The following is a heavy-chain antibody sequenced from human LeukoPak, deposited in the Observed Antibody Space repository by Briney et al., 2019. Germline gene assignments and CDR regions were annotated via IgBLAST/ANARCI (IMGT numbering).Heavy chain of an antibody. Sequence: GGSLRLSCAASGFTFSSYDMHWVRQATGKGLEWVSAIGTAGDTYYPGSVKGRFTISRENAKNSLYLQMNSLRAGDTAVYYCARAPLDCSGGSCPYYFDYWGQGTLVTVSS. J-gene: IGHJ4*02. CDR3: ARAPLDCSGGSCPYYFDY. CDR1: GFTFSSYD. CDR2: IGTAGDT. V-gene: IGHV3-13*01. D-gene: IGHD2-15*01.